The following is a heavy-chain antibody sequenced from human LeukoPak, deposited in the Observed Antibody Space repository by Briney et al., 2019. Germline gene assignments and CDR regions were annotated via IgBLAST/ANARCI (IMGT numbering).Heavy chain of an antibody. D-gene: IGHD3-22*01. V-gene: IGHV3-7*01. Sequence: GGSLRLSCAASGFSFSNYWMTWLRQAPGKGLEWVANIRGDESRKYYLDSVTGRFTISRDNAKNSLYLQMNSLRAEDTAVYYCARDANYHVSSDYYDAFDIWAKGQWSPSLQ. CDR2: IRGDESRK. CDR1: GFSFSNYW. CDR3: ARDANYHVSSDYYDAFDI. J-gene: IGHJ3*02.